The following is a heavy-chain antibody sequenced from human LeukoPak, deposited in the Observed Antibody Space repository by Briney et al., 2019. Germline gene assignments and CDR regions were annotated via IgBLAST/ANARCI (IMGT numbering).Heavy chain of an antibody. CDR3: AKGRGYCTGGSCYSDY. D-gene: IGHD2-15*01. CDR2: ISGSDGST. J-gene: IGHJ4*02. CDR1: GFTFSNYA. V-gene: IGHV3-23*01. Sequence: GGSLRLSCTASGFTFSNYAMSWVRQAPGEGLEWVSTISGSDGSTYYADSVKGRFTISRDNSKNTLYLQMNSLRVEDTAIYYCAKGRGYCTGGSCYSDYWGQGTLVTVSS.